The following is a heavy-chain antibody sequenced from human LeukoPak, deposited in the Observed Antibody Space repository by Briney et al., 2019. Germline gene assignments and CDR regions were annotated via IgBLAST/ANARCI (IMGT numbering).Heavy chain of an antibody. CDR2: INPNSGGT. CDR3: ARDRADTYYDFWSGYYPTSYGMDV. V-gene: IGHV1-2*04. CDR1: GYTFTGYY. J-gene: IGHJ6*02. D-gene: IGHD3-3*01. Sequence: ASVKVSCKASGYTFTGYYMHWVRQAPGQGLEWMGWINPNSGGTNYAQKFQGWVTMTRDTSISTAYMELSRLRSDDTAVYYCARDRADTYYDFWSGYYPTSYGMDVWGQGTTVTVSS.